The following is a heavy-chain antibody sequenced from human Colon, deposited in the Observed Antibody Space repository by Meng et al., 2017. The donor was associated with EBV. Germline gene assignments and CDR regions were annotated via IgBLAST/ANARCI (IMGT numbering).Heavy chain of an antibody. CDR3: ARRRGGSGRDC. CDR2: IYHSGST. V-gene: IGHV4-39*01. J-gene: IGHJ4*02. D-gene: IGHD3-10*01. CDR1: GGSIISNGYY. Sequence: DSGPGLAKSSDTLSLTCTVCGGSIISNGYYWDWVRQPPGKGLEWIGAIYHSGSTSYNPSLQSRVTMFVDTSKNQFSLMLTSVTATDTAVYYCARRRGGSGRDCWGQGTLVTVSS.